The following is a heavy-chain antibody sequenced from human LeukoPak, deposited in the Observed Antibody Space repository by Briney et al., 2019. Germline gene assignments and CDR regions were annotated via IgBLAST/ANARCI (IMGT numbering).Heavy chain of an antibody. Sequence: SETLSHTCTVSGVSISSSNSYWGWIRQPPGKGLGWIGSIYYSGNTYYNAPLKSQVSISIDTSKNQFSLRLTSVTAADTAVYYCARQTGSGLFILPGGQGTLVTVSS. CDR2: IYYSGNT. CDR3: ARQTGSGLFILP. CDR1: GVSISSSNSY. D-gene: IGHD3/OR15-3a*01. V-gene: IGHV4-39*01. J-gene: IGHJ4*02.